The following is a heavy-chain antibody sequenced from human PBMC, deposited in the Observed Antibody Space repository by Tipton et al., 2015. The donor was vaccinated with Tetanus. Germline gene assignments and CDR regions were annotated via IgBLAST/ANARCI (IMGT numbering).Heavy chain of an antibody. CDR2: TYYRSKWYY. CDR3: ARGARGYTYG. Sequence: GLVKPSQTLSLTCVITGDSVSNNRATWNWIRQSPSRGPEWLGRTYYRSKWYYEYALSVRSRIRIDPDTSKNQVSLQLNSVTREDSAVYYCARGARGYTYGWGQGTLVTVSS. CDR1: GDSVSNNRAT. V-gene: IGHV6-1*01. J-gene: IGHJ4*02. D-gene: IGHD5-18*01.